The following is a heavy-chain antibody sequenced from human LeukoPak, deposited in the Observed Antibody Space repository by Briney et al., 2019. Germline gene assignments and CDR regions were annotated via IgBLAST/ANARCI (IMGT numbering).Heavy chain of an antibody. Sequence: ASVKVSCKASGYTFTGYYMHWVRQAPGQGLEWMGWVNPNSGGTNYAQKFQGRVTMTRDTSISTAYMELSRLRSDDTAVCYCARDLGEYCSSTSCYPNWYFDLWGRGTLVTVSS. CDR1: GYTFTGYY. J-gene: IGHJ2*01. V-gene: IGHV1-2*02. D-gene: IGHD2-2*01. CDR3: ARDLGEYCSSTSCYPNWYFDL. CDR2: VNPNSGGT.